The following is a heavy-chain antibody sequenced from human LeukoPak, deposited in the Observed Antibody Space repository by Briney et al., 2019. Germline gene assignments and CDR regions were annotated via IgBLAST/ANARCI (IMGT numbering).Heavy chain of an antibody. CDR1: GHTFTSYG. CDR2: ISAYNGNT. Sequence: GASVTVSCKASGHTFTSYGISWVRQAPGQGLEWMGWISAYNGNTNYAQKLQGRVTMTTDTSTSTAYMELRSLRSDDTAVYYCARDQDIVVVVAATQVYYMDVWGKGTTVTVSS. J-gene: IGHJ6*03. CDR3: ARDQDIVVVVAATQVYYMDV. D-gene: IGHD2-15*01. V-gene: IGHV1-18*01.